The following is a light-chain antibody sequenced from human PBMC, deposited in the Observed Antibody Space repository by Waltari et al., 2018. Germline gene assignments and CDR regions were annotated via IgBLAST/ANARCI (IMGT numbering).Light chain of an antibody. CDR1: QTVFYSSNNKNY. Sequence: EIVLTQSPDSLAVSLGEKATINCKSSQTVFYSSNNKNYLAWYQQKPGQPPKLLIYWASVRESGVPDRFSGSGSGTDFTLTIDTLQAEDVAVYYCQQYNFTPYTFGQGTKLEIK. V-gene: IGKV4-1*01. J-gene: IGKJ2*01. CDR3: QQYNFTPYT. CDR2: WAS.